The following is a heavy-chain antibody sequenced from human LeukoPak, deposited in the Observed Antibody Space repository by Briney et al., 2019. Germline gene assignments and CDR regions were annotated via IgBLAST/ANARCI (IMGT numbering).Heavy chain of an antibody. CDR1: GGSISSSSYY. CDR3: ARGGIYGSGSYFDY. CDR2: IYYSGCT. Sequence: SETLSLTCTVSGGSISSSSYYWGWIRQPPGKGLEWIGSIYYSGCTYYNPSLKSRVTISVDTSKNQFSLKLSSVTAADTAVYYCARGGIYGSGSYFDYWGQGTLVTVSS. J-gene: IGHJ4*02. V-gene: IGHV4-39*01. D-gene: IGHD3-10*01.